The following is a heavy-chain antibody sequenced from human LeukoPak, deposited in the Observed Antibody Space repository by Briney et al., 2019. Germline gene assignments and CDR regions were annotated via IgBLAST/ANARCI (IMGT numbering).Heavy chain of an antibody. V-gene: IGHV4-59*01. J-gene: IGHJ6*03. Sequence: PSETLSLTCTVSGGSISSYYWSWIRQPPGKGLEWIGYIYYSGSTNYNPSLKSRVTISVDTSKNQFSLKLSSVTAADTAVYYCARSQLRNYYYMDVWGKGTTVTVSS. CDR1: GGSISSYY. D-gene: IGHD3-10*01. CDR2: IYYSGST. CDR3: ARSQLRNYYYMDV.